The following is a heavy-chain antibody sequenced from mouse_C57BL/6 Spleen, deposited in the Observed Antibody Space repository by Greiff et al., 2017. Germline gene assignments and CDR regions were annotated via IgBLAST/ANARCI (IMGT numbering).Heavy chain of an antibody. J-gene: IGHJ2*01. CDR1: GFTFSSYG. Sequence: EVQGVESGGDLVKPGGSLKLSCAASGFTFSSYGMSWVRQTPDKRLEWVATISSGGSYTYYPDSVKGRFTISRDNAKNTQYLQLSRLKSEDTAMYYGGRRSNYDYCDYWGQGTTLTVSS. D-gene: IGHD2-5*01. CDR2: ISSGGSYT. CDR3: GRRSNYDYCDY. V-gene: IGHV5-6*01.